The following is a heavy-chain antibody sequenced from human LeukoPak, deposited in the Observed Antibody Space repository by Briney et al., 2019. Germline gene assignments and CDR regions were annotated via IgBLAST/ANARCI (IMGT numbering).Heavy chain of an antibody. CDR3: VCRIGGAPQ. D-gene: IGHD1-26*01. J-gene: IGHJ4*02. CDR1: GFTVSSIH. Sequence: GGSLRLSCAASGFTVSSIHMVWVRQAPGKGLEWVSVTYTGGNSYYADSVKGRFTISRDNSKNTLYLQMNSLRADDTAVYYCVCRIGGAPQWGQGTLVTVSS. V-gene: IGHV3-53*01. CDR2: TYTGGNS.